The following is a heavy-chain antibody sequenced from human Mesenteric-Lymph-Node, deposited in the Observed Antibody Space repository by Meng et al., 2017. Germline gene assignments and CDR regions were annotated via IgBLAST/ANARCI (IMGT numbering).Heavy chain of an antibody. Sequence: ASVKVSCKASGYTFTTYGFSWVRQAPGQGLEWRGWISAYNGHTNYAQKFQGRVTMTTDTSTNTAYMELSRMRSDETAVYYCARVSRPYCRGGSCLRLDYWGQGTLVTVSS. CDR1: GYTFTTYG. D-gene: IGHD2-15*01. V-gene: IGHV1-18*01. CDR3: ARVSRPYCRGGSCLRLDY. J-gene: IGHJ4*02. CDR2: ISAYNGHT.